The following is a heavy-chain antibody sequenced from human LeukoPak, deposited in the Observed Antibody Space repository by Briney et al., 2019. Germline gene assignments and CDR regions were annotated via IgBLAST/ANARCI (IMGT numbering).Heavy chain of an antibody. Sequence: PEGSLRLSCAASGFTFSSYTMNWVRQAPGKGLEWVSSLSGSSTYIYYADSVRGRFTISRDNAKNSLYLQMNSLRAEDTAVYYCARGGGYCGGDCYGIDYWGQGTLVTVSS. CDR1: GFTFSSYT. CDR2: LSGSSTYI. D-gene: IGHD2-21*01. V-gene: IGHV3-21*01. CDR3: ARGGGYCGGDCYGIDY. J-gene: IGHJ4*02.